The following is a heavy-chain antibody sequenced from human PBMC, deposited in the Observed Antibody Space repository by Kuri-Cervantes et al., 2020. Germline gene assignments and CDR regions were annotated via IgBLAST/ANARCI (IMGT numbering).Heavy chain of an antibody. CDR2: IFGDGSGT. D-gene: IGHD2-15*01. V-gene: IGHV3-74*01. CDR3: AREPRYCSGGSCLNWFDP. J-gene: IGHJ5*02. Sequence: GESLKISCSASGFTFSSYWMHWVRQAPGKGLVWVSRIFGDGSGTTYADSVKGRFTISRDNSKNTVCLQMHSLRAEDTAVYYCAREPRYCSGGSCLNWFDPWCQGTLVTVSS. CDR1: GFTFSSYW.